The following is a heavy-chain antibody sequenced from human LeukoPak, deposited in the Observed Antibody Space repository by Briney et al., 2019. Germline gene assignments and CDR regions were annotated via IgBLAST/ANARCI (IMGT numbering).Heavy chain of an antibody. J-gene: IGHJ4*02. CDR1: GYTFTTCA. Sequence: ASVKVSCKASGYTFTTCAMNWVRQAPGQGLEWMGWINTDTGNPTYAQGFTGRFVFSLDTSVSTAYLQINSLKAEDTAVYYCAMSYYDIPDYWGQGTLVTVSS. CDR2: INTDTGNP. CDR3: AMSYYDIPDY. V-gene: IGHV7-4-1*02. D-gene: IGHD3-9*01.